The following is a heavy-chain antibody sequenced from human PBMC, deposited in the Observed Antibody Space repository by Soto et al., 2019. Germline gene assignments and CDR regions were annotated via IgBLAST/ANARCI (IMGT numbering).Heavy chain of an antibody. CDR1: GFSFSSYA. CDR2: IWSDGSNK. J-gene: IGHJ4*02. Sequence: QVPLVESGGDVVQPGGSLRLSCAASGFSFSSYAMNWVRQAPGKGLEWVAVIWSDGSNKQYADSVKGRFTISRDNSKNTLYLQMNSLRAEDTAVFFCARGRWLQLGGDYWGQGTLVTVSS. V-gene: IGHV3-33*01. CDR3: ARGRWLQLGGDY. D-gene: IGHD5-12*01.